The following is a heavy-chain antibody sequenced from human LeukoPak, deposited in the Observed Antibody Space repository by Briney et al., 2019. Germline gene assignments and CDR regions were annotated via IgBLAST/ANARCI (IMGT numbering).Heavy chain of an antibody. CDR3: ARDRGSGSYSDY. Sequence: PGGSLRLSCTASGFTFSTYWMSWVRQAPGKGLEWVANIKVDGSEKYYVDSVKGRFTISRDNAKNSLYLQMNSLRAEDTAVYYCARDRGSGSYSDYWGQGTPVTVSS. D-gene: IGHD3-10*01. V-gene: IGHV3-7*01. J-gene: IGHJ4*02. CDR1: GFTFSTYW. CDR2: IKVDGSEK.